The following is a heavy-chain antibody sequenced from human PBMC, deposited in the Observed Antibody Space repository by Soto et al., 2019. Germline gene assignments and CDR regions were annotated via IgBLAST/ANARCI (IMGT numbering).Heavy chain of an antibody. CDR1: GGTFSSYS. CDR3: ARGDSSGYEISY. V-gene: IGHV1-69*13. Sequence: SVKVSCKASGGTFSSYSISWVLQAPGQGLEWMGGIIPIFGTANYAQKFQGRVTITADESTSTAYMELSSLRSEDTAVYYCARGDSSGYEISYWGQGTLVTVSS. J-gene: IGHJ4*02. D-gene: IGHD3-22*01. CDR2: IIPIFGTA.